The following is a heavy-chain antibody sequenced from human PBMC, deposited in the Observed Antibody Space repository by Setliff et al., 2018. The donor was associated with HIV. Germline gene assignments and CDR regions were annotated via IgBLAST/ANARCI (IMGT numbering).Heavy chain of an antibody. Sequence: ASVKVSCKASGDTFSNYASSWVRQSPGQGREWMGGIIPIFGTASHAQKFQGRVTITTDESTSTAYMELSSLRFEDTAMYYCASAYCSSTGCYVRWGNGMDVWGQGTTVTVSS. CDR1: GDTFSNYA. D-gene: IGHD2-2*01. J-gene: IGHJ6*02. CDR2: IIPIFGTA. V-gene: IGHV1-69*05. CDR3: ASAYCSSTGCYVRWGNGMDV.